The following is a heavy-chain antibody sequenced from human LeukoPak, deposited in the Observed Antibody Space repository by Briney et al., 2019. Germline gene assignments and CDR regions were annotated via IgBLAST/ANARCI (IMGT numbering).Heavy chain of an antibody. CDR2: IWYGGSNK. CDR1: GFTFSSYG. CDR3: AKAGDSSGYPDY. D-gene: IGHD3-22*01. V-gene: IGHV3-30*02. J-gene: IGHJ4*02. Sequence: GGSLRLSCAASGFTFSSYGMHWVRQAPGKGLEWVAVIWYGGSNKYYADSVKGRFTISRDNSKNTLYLQMNSLRAEDTAVYYCAKAGDSSGYPDYWGQGTLVTVSS.